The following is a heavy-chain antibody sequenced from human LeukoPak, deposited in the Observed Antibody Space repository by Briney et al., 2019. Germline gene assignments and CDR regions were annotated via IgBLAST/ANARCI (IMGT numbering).Heavy chain of an antibody. D-gene: IGHD2/OR15-2a*01. Sequence: SETLSLTCAVSDYSISNAYYWGWIRQPPGKGLEWIGSISHGGSTHYNAPLKSRVTISLEASKNQFSLRLSSVTAADTAVYYCARQADVPSSIGYFDFWGQGAPVTVSS. V-gene: IGHV4-38-2*01. CDR3: ARQADVPSSIGYFDF. CDR1: DYSISNAYY. J-gene: IGHJ4*02. CDR2: ISHGGST.